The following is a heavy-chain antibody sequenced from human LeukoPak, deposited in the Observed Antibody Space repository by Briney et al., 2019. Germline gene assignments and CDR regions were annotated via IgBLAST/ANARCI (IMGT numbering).Heavy chain of an antibody. CDR1: AYTFNNYL. Sequence: ASVKVSCKAFAYTFNNYLIHWVRQAPGQGLEWMGIIDPSGDSTDYAQKFQGRVTMTRDTSTSTVYMELSSLRSEDTAVYFCARDLGLRGVTNWFDPWGHGTLVTVSS. V-gene: IGHV1-46*02. CDR3: ARDLGLRGVTNWFDP. CDR2: IDPSGDST. J-gene: IGHJ5*02. D-gene: IGHD3-10*01.